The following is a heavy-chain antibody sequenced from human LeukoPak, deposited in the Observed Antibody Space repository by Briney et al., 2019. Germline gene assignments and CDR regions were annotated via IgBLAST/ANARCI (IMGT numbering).Heavy chain of an antibody. V-gene: IGHV3-30*18. D-gene: IGHD1-26*01. CDR3: AKDSPPQGAPFPGH. CDR2: ISLDGSNQ. J-gene: IGHJ4*02. CDR1: RFTFRNYG. Sequence: GGSLRLSCAASRFTFRNYGMHWVRQAPGKGLEWLTLISLDGSNQFYADSVRGRFTISRDNSKDTLYLQMDGLRPDDTAVYFCAKDSPPQGAPFPGHWGREPRVTVSS.